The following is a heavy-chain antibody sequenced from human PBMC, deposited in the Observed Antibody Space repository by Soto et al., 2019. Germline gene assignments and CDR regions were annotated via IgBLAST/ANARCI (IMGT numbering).Heavy chain of an antibody. J-gene: IGHJ3*02. CDR3: AKGGYYSLFDI. CDR2: ISGSGGRT. Sequence: PRGSLRLSCVASGFAFISYAMSCCRQTPVKWLEWVSGISGSGGRTYYADSVKGRFTISRDNSNNSLSLQMHILRVEDTAVYFCAKGGYYSLFDIWGQGTMVTVSS. CDR1: GFAFISYA. V-gene: IGHV3-23*01. D-gene: IGHD3-16*01.